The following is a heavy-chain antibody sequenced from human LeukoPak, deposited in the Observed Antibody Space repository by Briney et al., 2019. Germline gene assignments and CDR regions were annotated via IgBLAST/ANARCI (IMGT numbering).Heavy chain of an antibody. D-gene: IGHD2-15*01. Sequence: GGSLRLSCAASGFTVSSNYMSWVRQAPGKGLEWVSAISGSGGSTYYADSVKGRFTISRDNSKNTLYLQMNSLRAEDTAVYYCAKGPHIVVVVAATSPNDYWGQGTLVTVSS. CDR2: ISGSGGST. CDR3: AKGPHIVVVVAATSPNDY. J-gene: IGHJ4*02. CDR1: GFTVSSNY. V-gene: IGHV3-23*01.